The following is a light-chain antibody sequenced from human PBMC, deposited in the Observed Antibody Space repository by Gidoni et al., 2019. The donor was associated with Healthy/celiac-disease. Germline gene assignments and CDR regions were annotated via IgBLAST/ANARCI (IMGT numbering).Light chain of an antibody. CDR3: QSYDSSLSGVV. Sequence: SVLTQPPSGSGAPGQRVTISCTGSSSNIGAGYDLHWYQQLPGTAPKLLIYGNSNRPSGVPDRFSGSKSGTSASLAITGLQAEDEADYYCQSYDSSLSGVVFGGGTKLTVL. V-gene: IGLV1-40*01. CDR2: GNS. J-gene: IGLJ2*01. CDR1: SSNIGAGYD.